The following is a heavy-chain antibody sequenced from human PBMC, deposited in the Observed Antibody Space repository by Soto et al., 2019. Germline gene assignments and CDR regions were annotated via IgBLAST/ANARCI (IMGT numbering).Heavy chain of an antibody. Sequence: GASVKVSCKASGYTFTSYGINWVRQAPGQGLEWMGWISAYNGQTYYPQKLQGRVTMTTDTSASTAHMELRSLRSDDTAVYYCARDRRNNGDPPIDFWGQGTLVTVSS. V-gene: IGHV1-18*01. J-gene: IGHJ4*02. CDR2: ISAYNGQT. CDR3: ARDRRNNGDPPIDF. CDR1: GYTFTSYG. D-gene: IGHD2-8*01.